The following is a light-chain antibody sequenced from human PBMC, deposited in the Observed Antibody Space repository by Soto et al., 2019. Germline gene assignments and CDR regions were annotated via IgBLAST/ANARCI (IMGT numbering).Light chain of an antibody. CDR1: SSNIGAGYD. Sequence: QSVLTQPPSVSGAPGPRGTISCTGSSSNIGAGYDVHWYQQLPGTAPKLLIYRDTNRPSGVPDRFSGSKSGTSASLAITGLQADDEADYYCQSYDSSLSGVVFGGGTKLTVL. V-gene: IGLV1-40*01. J-gene: IGLJ2*01. CDR3: QSYDSSLSGVV. CDR2: RDT.